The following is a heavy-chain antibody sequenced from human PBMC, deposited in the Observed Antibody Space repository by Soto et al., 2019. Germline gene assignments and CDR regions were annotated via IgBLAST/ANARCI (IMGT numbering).Heavy chain of an antibody. CDR3: AKGGAIVAAGTRVYLYNAMDV. V-gene: IGHV1-2*02. D-gene: IGHD1-26*01. CDR1: GYTFTGYY. CDR2: INPNSGET. J-gene: IGHJ6*02. Sequence: QVQLVQSGTEVKRPGDSVKVSCKASGYTFTGYYVHWVRQAPGQGLEWMGWINPNSGETYLAQSFQGRVTVNRDTSIGTAYMELRGLTSDDTAEYYCAKGGAIVAAGTRVYLYNAMDVWGQGTTVTVSS.